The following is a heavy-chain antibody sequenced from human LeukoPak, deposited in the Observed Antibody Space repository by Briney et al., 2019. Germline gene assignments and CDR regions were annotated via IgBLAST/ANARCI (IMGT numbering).Heavy chain of an antibody. Sequence: PSETLSLTCAVYGGSISHYYWSWIRQPPGKGLEWIGEVNHSGSTNYNPSLKSRVTISVDTSKNQFSLKLSSVTAADTAVYYCASRLAARYYYYYMDVWGKGTTVTVSS. CDR1: GGSISHYY. CDR2: VNHSGST. V-gene: IGHV4-34*01. J-gene: IGHJ6*03. CDR3: ASRLAARYYYYYMDV. D-gene: IGHD6-6*01.